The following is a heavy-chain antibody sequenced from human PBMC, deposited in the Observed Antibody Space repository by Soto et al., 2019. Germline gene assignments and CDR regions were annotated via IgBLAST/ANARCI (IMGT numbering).Heavy chain of an antibody. CDR1: GGSFGTNY. D-gene: IGHD3-10*01. CDR3: ATDSAGRGPFDT. CDR2: TYHTGST. J-gene: IGHJ5*02. V-gene: IGHV4-59*13. Sequence: SETLSLTCTISGGSFGTNYWSWIRQAPGKGLEWIGYTYHTGSTKYNPSLKSRATISVDTSKNQFSLTLTSAAAADTAVYYCATDSAGRGPFDTWGQGILVTVSS.